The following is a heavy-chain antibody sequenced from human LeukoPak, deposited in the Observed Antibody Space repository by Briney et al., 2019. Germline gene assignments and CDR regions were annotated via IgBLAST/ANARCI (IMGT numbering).Heavy chain of an antibody. D-gene: IGHD6-13*01. CDR2: FDPEDGET. J-gene: IGHJ5*02. CDR1: GYTLTELS. Sequence: ASVKVSCKVSGYTLTELSMHWVRQAPGKGLEWMGGFDPEDGETIYAQKFQGRVTMTEDTSTDTAYMELSSLRSEDTAVYYCARDISGLLRWQQLVNWFDPWGQGTLVTVSS. V-gene: IGHV1-24*01. CDR3: ARDISGLLRWQQLVNWFDP.